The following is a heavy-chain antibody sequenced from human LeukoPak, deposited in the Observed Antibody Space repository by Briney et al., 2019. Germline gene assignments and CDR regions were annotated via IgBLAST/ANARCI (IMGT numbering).Heavy chain of an antibody. V-gene: IGHV4-34*01. CDR3: ARAPLYHYDSSGYLFDY. J-gene: IGHJ4*02. D-gene: IGHD3-22*01. CDR2: INQSGST. CDR1: GGSFTDYY. Sequence: SETLSLTCAVYGGSFTDYYWSWIRQPPGKGLEYIGEINQSGSTNYNPSLKSRVTISVDTSKNQFSLKLSSVTAADTAIYYCARAPLYHYDSSGYLFDYWGQGTLVTVSS.